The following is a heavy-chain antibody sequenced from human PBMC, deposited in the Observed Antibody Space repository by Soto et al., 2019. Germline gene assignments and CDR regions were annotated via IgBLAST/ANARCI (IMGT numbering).Heavy chain of an antibody. D-gene: IGHD5-18*01. CDR3: AKEGSMVTDYYYGMDV. CDR2: VDNDGSGT. CDR1: GFTFSNYW. J-gene: IGHJ6*02. Sequence: GGSLRLSCAASGFTFSNYWMHWVRQAPGKGLVWVSRVDNDGSGTIYADSVKGRFTVSRDNAKNTLFLQMNSLRVDDTAMYYCAKEGSMVTDYYYGMDVWGQGTTVTVSS. V-gene: IGHV3-74*01.